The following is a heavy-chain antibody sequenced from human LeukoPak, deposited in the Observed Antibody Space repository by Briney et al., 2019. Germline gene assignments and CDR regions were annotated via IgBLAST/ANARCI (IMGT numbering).Heavy chain of an antibody. CDR1: GFTFSSYG. CDR3: AKAGGPKYYYYGMDV. Sequence: GGSLRLSCAASGFTFSSYGVHWVRQAPGKGLEWVAVISYDGSNKYYADSVKGRFTISRDNSKNTLYLQMNSLRAEDTAVYYCAKAGGPKYYYYGMDVWGQGTTVTVSS. J-gene: IGHJ6*02. V-gene: IGHV3-30*18. CDR2: ISYDGSNK. D-gene: IGHD2-15*01.